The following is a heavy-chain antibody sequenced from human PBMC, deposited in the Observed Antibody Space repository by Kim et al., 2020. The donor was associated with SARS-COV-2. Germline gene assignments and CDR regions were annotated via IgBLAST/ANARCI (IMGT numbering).Heavy chain of an antibody. CDR1: GYTFTSYG. J-gene: IGHJ4*02. CDR3: ASGGGLFHSSSWSDY. CDR2: ISAYNGNT. D-gene: IGHD6-13*01. Sequence: ASVKVSCKASGYTFTSYGISWVRQAPGQGLEWMGWISAYNGNTNYAQKLQGRVTMTTDTSTSTAYMELRSLRSDDTAVYYWASGGGLFHSSSWSDYWGQGTLVTVSS. V-gene: IGHV1-18*04.